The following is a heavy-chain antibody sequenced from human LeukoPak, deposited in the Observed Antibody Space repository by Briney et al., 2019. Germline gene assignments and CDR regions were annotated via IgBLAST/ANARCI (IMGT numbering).Heavy chain of an antibody. J-gene: IGHJ4*02. D-gene: IGHD5/OR15-5a*01. CDR3: AKGGLRVTDY. CDR2: VNNDGSST. V-gene: IGHV3-74*03. CDR1: GFIFSNYW. Sequence: PGGSLRLSCAASGFIFSNYWMHWARQAPGKGLVWVSRVNNDGSSTTYADSVKGRFTISRDNAKNTLYLQMNSLRAEDTAVYYCAKGGLRVTDYWGQGTLVTVSS.